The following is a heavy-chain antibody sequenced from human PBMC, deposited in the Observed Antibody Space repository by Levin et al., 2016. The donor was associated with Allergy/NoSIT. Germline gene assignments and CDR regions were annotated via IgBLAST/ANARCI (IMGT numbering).Heavy chain of an antibody. D-gene: IGHD3-9*01. CDR2: IFSNDEK. Sequence: RQAPGKALEWLAHIFSNDEKSYSTSLKSRLTISKDTSKSQVVLTMTNMDPVDTATYYCARILKDSVYYDILTGYYHADYWGQGTLVTVSS. CDR3: ARILKDSVYYDILTGYYHADY. J-gene: IGHJ4*02. V-gene: IGHV2-26*01.